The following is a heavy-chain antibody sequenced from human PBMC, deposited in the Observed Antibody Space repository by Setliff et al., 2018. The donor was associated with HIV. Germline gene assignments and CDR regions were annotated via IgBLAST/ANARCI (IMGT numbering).Heavy chain of an antibody. J-gene: IGHJ4*02. V-gene: IGHV4-61*02. CDR1: GGSISSGSYF. Sequence: SETLSLTCTVSGGSISSGSYFWNWIRQPAGKGREWIGRIYSSGITNYNPSLKSRVTISVDTSKNQFSLRLSSVTAADTAVYYCARVPSAHAAMVTTDYWGQGTLVTVSS. D-gene: IGHD5-18*01. CDR2: IYSSGIT. CDR3: ARVPSAHAAMVTTDY.